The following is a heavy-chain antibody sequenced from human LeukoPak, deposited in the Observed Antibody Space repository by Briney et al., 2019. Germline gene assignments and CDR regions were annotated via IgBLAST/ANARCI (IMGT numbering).Heavy chain of an antibody. CDR2: IYYSGST. CDR1: GGSISSYY. J-gene: IGHJ4*02. Sequence: KPSETLSLTCTVSGGSISSYYWSWIRQPPGKGLEWIGYIYYSGSTHYNPSLKSRITISADTSKNQFSLSLTSVTAADTAVYYCARSGGTWSYNYWGQGTLVTVSS. V-gene: IGHV4-59*01. CDR3: ARSGGTWSYNY. D-gene: IGHD1-26*01.